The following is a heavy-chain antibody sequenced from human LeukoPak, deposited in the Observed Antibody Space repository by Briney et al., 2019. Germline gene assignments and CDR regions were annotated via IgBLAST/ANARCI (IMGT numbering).Heavy chain of an antibody. J-gene: IGHJ6*03. CDR3: TRGPVVTQCYYYYMDV. CDR2: INPNSGGT. Sequence: GASVKVSCKASGYTFTSYYMHWVRQAPGQGLEWMGWINPNSGGTNYAQKFQGRVTMTRDTSISTAYMELSRLRSDDTAVYYCTRGPVVTQCYYYYMDVWGKGTTVTVSS. D-gene: IGHD3-22*01. V-gene: IGHV1-2*02. CDR1: GYTFTSYY.